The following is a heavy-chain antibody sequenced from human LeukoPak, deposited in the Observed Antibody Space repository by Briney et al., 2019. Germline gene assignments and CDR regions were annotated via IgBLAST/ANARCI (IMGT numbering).Heavy chain of an antibody. V-gene: IGHV4-34*01. CDR1: GGSLSGYY. Sequence: SETLSLTCAVYGGSLSGYYWNWIRQPPGQGLEWIGEINHSGSTNYNPSLKSRVTISVDTSKNQFSLKLNSVTAADTAVYYCARGAAVAGTYWYFDLWGCGTLVTVSS. D-gene: IGHD6-19*01. CDR2: INHSGST. CDR3: ARGAAVAGTYWYFDL. J-gene: IGHJ2*01.